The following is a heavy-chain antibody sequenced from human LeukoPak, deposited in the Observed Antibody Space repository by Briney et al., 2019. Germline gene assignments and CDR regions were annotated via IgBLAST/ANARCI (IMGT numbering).Heavy chain of an antibody. D-gene: IGHD5-24*01. CDR3: AREFRDGYNYGRYYFDY. V-gene: IGHV4-59*01. J-gene: IGHJ4*02. CDR1: GGSISRYY. CDR2: IYYSGST. Sequence: SETLSLTCTVSGGSISRYYWSWIRQPPGKGLEWIGYIYYSGSTNYNPSLKSRVTISVDTSKNQFSLKLSSVTAADTAVYYCAREFRDGYNYGRYYFDYWGQGTLVTVSS.